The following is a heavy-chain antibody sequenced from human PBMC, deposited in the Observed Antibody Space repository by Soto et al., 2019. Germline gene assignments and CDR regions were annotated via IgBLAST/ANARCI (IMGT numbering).Heavy chain of an antibody. CDR2: ISSSSSTI. CDR1: GFTFSSYS. CDR3: ALGDPGKPFDY. Sequence: EVQLVESGGGLVQPGGSLRLSCAASGFTFSSYSMNWVRQAPGKGLEWVSYISSSSSTIYSADSVKGRFTISRDNAKNSLYLQMNSLRDDDTAVYYCALGDPGKPFDYWGQGTLVTVSS. V-gene: IGHV3-48*02. D-gene: IGHD3-16*01. J-gene: IGHJ4*02.